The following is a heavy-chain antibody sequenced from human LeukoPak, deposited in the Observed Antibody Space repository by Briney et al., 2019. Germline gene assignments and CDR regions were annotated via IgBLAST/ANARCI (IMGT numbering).Heavy chain of an antibody. Sequence: PGGSLRLSCAASGFTFSSYAMSWVRQAPGKGLEWVSAISGSGGSTYYADSVKGRFTISRDNSKNTLYLQMNSLRAEDTAVYHCARRPSIVGATSDPFDYWGQGTLVTVSS. CDR1: GFTFSSYA. J-gene: IGHJ4*02. D-gene: IGHD1-26*01. V-gene: IGHV3-23*01. CDR2: ISGSGGST. CDR3: ARRPSIVGATSDPFDY.